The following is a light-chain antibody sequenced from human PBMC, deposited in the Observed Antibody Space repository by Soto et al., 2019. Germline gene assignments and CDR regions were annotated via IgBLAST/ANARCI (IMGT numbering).Light chain of an antibody. CDR3: SSHTSHSTVL. CDR2: AVS. CDR1: SSDVGGYNF. V-gene: IGLV2-14*01. Sequence: QSALTQPASVSGSPGQSITISCTGTSSDVGGYNFVSWYQQHPGKAPKLMIYAVSNRPSGVSNRFSGSKSGNTASLTISGLQAEDEADYYCSSHTSHSTVLFGGGTKLTV. J-gene: IGLJ2*01.